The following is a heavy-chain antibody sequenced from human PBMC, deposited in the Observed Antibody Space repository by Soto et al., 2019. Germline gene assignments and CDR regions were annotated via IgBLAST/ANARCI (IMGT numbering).Heavy chain of an antibody. V-gene: IGHV4-34*01. J-gene: IGHJ4*02. D-gene: IGHD4-4*01. CDR1: GGSFSGYY. CDR3: ARDMGTTTIDY. CDR2: INHSGST. Sequence: SETLSLTCAVYGGSFSGYYWSWIRQPPWKGLEWIGEINHSGSTNYNPSLKSRVTISVDTSKNQFSLKLSSVTAADTAVYYCARDMGTTTIDYWGQGTLVTVSS.